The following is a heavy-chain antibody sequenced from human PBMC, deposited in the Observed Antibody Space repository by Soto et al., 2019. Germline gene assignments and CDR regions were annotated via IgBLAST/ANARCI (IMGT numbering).Heavy chain of an antibody. D-gene: IGHD3-10*01. Sequence: EFLEVFRNGSGHRFPSYCIDWVPQMPGKGLEWMGIIYPGDSDTRYSPSFQGQVTISADKSISTAYLQWSRRKASDTAMYYCARLIGTMVRGVPKGMDVWGRGTTVTVSS. CDR2: IYPGDSDT. CDR1: GHRFPSYC. J-gene: IGHJ6*02. V-gene: IGHV5-51*01. CDR3: ARLIGTMVRGVPKGMDV.